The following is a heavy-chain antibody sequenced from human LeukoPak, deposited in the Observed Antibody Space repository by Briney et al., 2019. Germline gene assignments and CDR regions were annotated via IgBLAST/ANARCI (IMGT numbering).Heavy chain of an antibody. V-gene: IGHV1-69*04. CDR3: ARDLLEYCSSTSCSYYGMDV. D-gene: IGHD2-2*01. J-gene: IGHJ6*02. CDR2: IIPILGIA. CDR1: GGTSSSYA. Sequence: SVKVSCKASGGTSSSYAISWVRQAPGQGLEWMGRIIPILGIANYAQKFQGRVTITADKSTSTAYMELSSLRSEDTAVYYCARDLLEYCSSTSCSYYGMDVWGQGTTVTVSS.